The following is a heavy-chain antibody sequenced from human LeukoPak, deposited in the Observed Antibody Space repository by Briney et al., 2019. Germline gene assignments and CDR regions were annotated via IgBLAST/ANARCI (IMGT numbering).Heavy chain of an antibody. J-gene: IGHJ4*02. Sequence: GGSLRLSCAASGFTFSSYWMSWVRQAPGKGLEGVAHIKQDGSEKYYVDSVKGRFTISRDNAKNSLYLQMNSLRAEDTAVYYCAREMGYSGSYWGTYFDYWGQGTLVTVSS. D-gene: IGHD1-26*01. V-gene: IGHV3-7*01. CDR3: AREMGYSGSYWGTYFDY. CDR1: GFTFSSYW. CDR2: IKQDGSEK.